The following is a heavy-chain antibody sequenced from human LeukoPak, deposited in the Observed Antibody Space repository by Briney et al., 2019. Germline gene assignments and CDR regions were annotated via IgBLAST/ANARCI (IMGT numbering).Heavy chain of an antibody. CDR3: ARGSSGWYAVDWFDP. V-gene: IGHV4-59*08. D-gene: IGHD6-19*01. CDR2: IYYSGST. J-gene: IGHJ5*02. Sequence: SEALSLTCTVSGVSISSYYWSWIRQPPGKGLEWIGYIYYSGSTNYNPSPKSRVTISVDTSKNQFSLKLSSVTAADTAVYYCARGSSGWYAVDWFDPWGQGTLVTVSS. CDR1: GVSISSYY.